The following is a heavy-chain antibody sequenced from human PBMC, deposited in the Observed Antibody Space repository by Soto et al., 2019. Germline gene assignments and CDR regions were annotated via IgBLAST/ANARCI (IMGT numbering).Heavy chain of an antibody. D-gene: IGHD4-17*01. J-gene: IGHJ4*02. CDR3: ARDEFRYGDYN. CDR2: IWYDGSNK. Sequence: VQLVESGGGVVQPGRSLRLSCAASGFTFSSYGMHWVRQAPGKGLEWVAVIWYDGSNKYYADSVKGRFTISRDNSKNTLYLQMNSLRAEDTAVYYCARDEFRYGDYNWGQGTLVTVSS. V-gene: IGHV3-33*01. CDR1: GFTFSSYG.